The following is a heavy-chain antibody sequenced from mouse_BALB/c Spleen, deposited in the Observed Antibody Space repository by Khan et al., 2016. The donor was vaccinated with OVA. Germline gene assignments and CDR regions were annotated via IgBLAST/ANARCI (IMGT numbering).Heavy chain of an antibody. J-gene: IGHJ3*01. Sequence: EAELVESGGDLVKPGGSLKLSCAASGFTFSNYAMSWVRQTPEKRLEWVASISSGGTTYFPDSVKGRFTISRDNGRNILYLQMSSLRSEDTAMYYCARDYWFTYWGQGTLVTVSA. CDR2: ISSGGTT. V-gene: IGHV5-6-5*01. CDR1: GFTFSNYA. CDR3: ARDYWFTY.